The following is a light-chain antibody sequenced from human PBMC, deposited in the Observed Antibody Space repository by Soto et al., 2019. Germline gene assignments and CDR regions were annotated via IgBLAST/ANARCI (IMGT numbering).Light chain of an antibody. Sequence: DIQINQSASSLSASVGDRVTITCRASQSITNYLNWYQQRQGKAPNLLIYAASNLEGGVPSSFSGGGSGTDFTLTISSLQPEDFPTYYCQQSYTTPLTFVGGTTVEIK. J-gene: IGKJ4*01. CDR2: AAS. CDR1: QSITNY. CDR3: QQSYTTPLT. V-gene: IGKV1-39*01.